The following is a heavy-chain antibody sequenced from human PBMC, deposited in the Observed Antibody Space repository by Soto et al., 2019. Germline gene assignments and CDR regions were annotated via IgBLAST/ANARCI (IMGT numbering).Heavy chain of an antibody. CDR1: AGTFTNSI. Sequence: QVHLVQSGPEVKKPGSSGKVSCRASAGTFTNSIISWVRQARGQGLEWLGAIMPVSGAAIYAKLFKGRITITAAESTSTVYMALSSLRSDDTAVYYCAMEQWSHLSSFEHYNGMDVWGQGTPVTVSS. CDR3: AMEQWSHLSSFEHYNGMDV. D-gene: IGHD1-1*01. V-gene: IGHV1-69*01. CDR2: IMPVSGAA. J-gene: IGHJ6*02.